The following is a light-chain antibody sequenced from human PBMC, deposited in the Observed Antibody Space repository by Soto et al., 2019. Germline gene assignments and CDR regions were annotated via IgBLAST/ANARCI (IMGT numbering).Light chain of an antibody. CDR3: QQYNDWLS. CDR1: QSVSSN. J-gene: IGKJ4*01. V-gene: IGKV3-15*01. Sequence: EIVMTQSPATLSVSPGERATLSCRASQSVSSNLAWYHQKPGQPPRLLIYDASTRATGLPARFSGSGSGTEFTLTIRSLQSEDFGVYFCQQYNDWLSFGGGTKVEIK. CDR2: DAS.